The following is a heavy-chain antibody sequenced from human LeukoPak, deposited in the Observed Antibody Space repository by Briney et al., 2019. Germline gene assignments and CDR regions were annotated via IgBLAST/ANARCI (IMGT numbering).Heavy chain of an antibody. V-gene: IGHV4-59*01. J-gene: IGHJ5*02. CDR2: IYYSGST. CDR1: GGSISSYY. CDR3: ARVIPFWSGYYEGTFDP. D-gene: IGHD3-3*01. Sequence: SETLSLTCTVSGGSISSYYWSWIRQPPGKGLEWIGYIYYSGSTNYNPSLKSRVTISVDTSKNQFSLKLSSVTAADTAVYYCARVIPFWSGYYEGTFDPWGQGTLVTVPS.